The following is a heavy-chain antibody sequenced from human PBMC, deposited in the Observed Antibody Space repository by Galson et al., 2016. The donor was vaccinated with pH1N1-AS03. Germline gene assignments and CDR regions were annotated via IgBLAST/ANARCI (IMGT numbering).Heavy chain of an antibody. J-gene: IGHJ4*02. V-gene: IGHV3-30*02. CDR3: VKEDGLGGQRDY. D-gene: IGHD2-15*01. CDR2: IRYDGSHK. CDR1: GFSFSTHG. Sequence: SLRLSCAASGFSFSTHGMFWVRQAPGKGLEWVAFIRYDGSHKYYADSIKGRFTISRDNSNNTVSLQMNSLRIDDTAVYFCVKEDGLGGQRDYWGRGTLVTVSS.